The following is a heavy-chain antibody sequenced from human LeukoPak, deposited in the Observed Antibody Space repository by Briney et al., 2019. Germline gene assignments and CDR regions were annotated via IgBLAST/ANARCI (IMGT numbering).Heavy chain of an antibody. Sequence: GGSLRLSCAASGFTFSHYAMHWVRQAPGKGLEWVAVIFYDGSIAYYADSVKGRFTISRDNSENTLYLQMNSLRAEDTAVYYCARAHGDYTEYYFDYWGQGTLVTVSS. CDR3: ARAHGDYTEYYFDY. D-gene: IGHD4-17*01. J-gene: IGHJ4*02. CDR2: IFYDGSIA. CDR1: GFTFSHYA. V-gene: IGHV3-30*04.